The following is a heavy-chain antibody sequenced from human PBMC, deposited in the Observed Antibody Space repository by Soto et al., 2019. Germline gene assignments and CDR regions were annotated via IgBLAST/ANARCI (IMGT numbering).Heavy chain of an antibody. J-gene: IGHJ6*02. CDR3: ARELYSGYDWGYYYYGMYV. D-gene: IGHD5-12*01. V-gene: IGHV1-2*04. Sequence: ASVKVSCKASGYTFTGYDMHWVRQAPGQGLEWMGWINPNSGGTNYAQKFQGWVTMTRDTSISTAYMELSRLRSDDTAVYYCARELYSGYDWGYYYYGMYVWGQGTTVTVSS. CDR2: INPNSGGT. CDR1: GYTFTGYD.